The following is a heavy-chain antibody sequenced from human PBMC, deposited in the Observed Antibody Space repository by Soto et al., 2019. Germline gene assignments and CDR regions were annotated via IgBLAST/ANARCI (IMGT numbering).Heavy chain of an antibody. CDR2: IIPIFGTA. D-gene: IGHD1-1*01. Sequence: QVQLVQSGAEVKKPGSSVKVSCKASGGTFSRYGISWVRQATGQGLEWMGGIIPIFGTANYAQKFQGRVTITADESMSTAYMELSSLRSEDTAVYYCASQTGTTGNYYYGMDVWGQGTTVTVSS. J-gene: IGHJ6*02. CDR1: GGTFSRYG. V-gene: IGHV1-69*12. CDR3: ASQTGTTGNYYYGMDV.